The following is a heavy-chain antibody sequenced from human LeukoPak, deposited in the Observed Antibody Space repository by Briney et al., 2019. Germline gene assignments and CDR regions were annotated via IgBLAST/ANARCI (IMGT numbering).Heavy chain of an antibody. CDR1: GYAFTSYA. D-gene: IGHD3-22*01. CDR3: ARGVTTIVVAPVY. Sequence: ASVKVSCKASGYAFTSYAMHWVRQAPGQRLEWMGWINAGNGNTKYSQKFQGRVTITRDTSASTAYMELSSLRSEDAAVYYCARGVTTIVVAPVYWGQRTLVTVSS. J-gene: IGHJ4*02. V-gene: IGHV1-3*01. CDR2: INAGNGNT.